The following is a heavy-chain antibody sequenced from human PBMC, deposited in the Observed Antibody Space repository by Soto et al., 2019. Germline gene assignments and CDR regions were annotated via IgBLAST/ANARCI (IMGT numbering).Heavy chain of an antibody. D-gene: IGHD1-26*01. CDR2: IFHSGST. V-gene: IGHV4-4*02. CDR3: ASVYSGSYSDS. J-gene: IGHJ4*02. Sequence: QVQLQESGPGLVKPSGTLSLTCAVSGASIRSNNRWSWVRQPPGKGLEWIGEIFHSGSTNYNPSLKTRLTISVDKSKNQFSLKLSSVTAADTAVYYCASVYSGSYSDSWGRGTLVTVSS. CDR1: GASIRSNNR.